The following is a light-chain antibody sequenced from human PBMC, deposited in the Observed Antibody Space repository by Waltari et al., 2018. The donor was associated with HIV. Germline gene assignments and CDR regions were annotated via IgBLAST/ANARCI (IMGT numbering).Light chain of an antibody. V-gene: IGLV1-40*01. J-gene: IGLJ2*01. Sequence: QSVLTQPPSVSGAPGQRVTISCTGRSSNTGAGYDVHWYQQLPGTAPKLLIYGKNNRPSGVPDRFSGSKSGTSVSLAITGLQAEDEADYFCQSYDSRLRAVVFGGGTKLTVL. CDR2: GKN. CDR3: QSYDSRLRAVV. CDR1: SSNTGAGYD.